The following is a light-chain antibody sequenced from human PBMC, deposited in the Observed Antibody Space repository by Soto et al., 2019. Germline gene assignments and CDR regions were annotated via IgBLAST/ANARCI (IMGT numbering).Light chain of an antibody. Sequence: IVSNQSPGTLSLSPGERATLSCRASQSVSNNYLAWYQQKPGQAPRLLIYGASNRATGIPDRFSGSGSGTDFTLTISRLEPEDFAVYYCQQYGSSGTFAQGTKVDI. CDR2: GAS. V-gene: IGKV3-20*01. CDR1: QSVSNNY. J-gene: IGKJ1*01. CDR3: QQYGSSGT.